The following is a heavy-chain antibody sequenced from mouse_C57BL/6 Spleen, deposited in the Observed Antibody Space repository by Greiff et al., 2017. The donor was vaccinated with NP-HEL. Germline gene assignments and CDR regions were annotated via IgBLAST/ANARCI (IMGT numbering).Heavy chain of an antibody. CDR3: ARAYGNYDYFDY. CDR1: GYAFSSSW. D-gene: IGHD2-1*01. J-gene: IGHJ2*01. V-gene: IGHV1-82*01. CDR2: IYPGDGDT. Sequence: VQLQQSGPELVKPGASVKISCKASGYAFSSSWMNWVKQRPGKGLEWIGRIYPGDGDTNYNGKFKGKATLTADKSSSTAYMQLSSLTSEDSAVYVCARAYGNYDYFDYWGQGTTLTVSS.